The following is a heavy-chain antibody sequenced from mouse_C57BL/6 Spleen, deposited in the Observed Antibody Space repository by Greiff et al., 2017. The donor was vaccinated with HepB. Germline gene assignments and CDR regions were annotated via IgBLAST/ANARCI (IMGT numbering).Heavy chain of an antibody. CDR2: ISSGGAYI. D-gene: IGHD1-1*01. J-gene: IGHJ4*01. Sequence: EVQLVESGEGLVKPGGSLNLSCAASGFTFSSYAMSWVRQPPEKRLEWVAYISSGGAYIYYADTVKGRFPISRDNARNTLYLQMSSLKSEDTAMYYCTRDHDYYGSSYDYAMDYWGQGTSVTVSS. CDR1: GFTFSSYA. CDR3: TRDHDYYGSSYDYAMDY. V-gene: IGHV5-9-1*02.